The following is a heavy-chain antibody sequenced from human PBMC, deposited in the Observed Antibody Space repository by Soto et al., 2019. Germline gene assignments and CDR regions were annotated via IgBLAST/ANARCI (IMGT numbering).Heavy chain of an antibody. CDR2: ISGSGDDT. J-gene: IGHJ4*02. V-gene: IGHV3-23*01. D-gene: IGHD1-1*01. CDR1: GFTFSNFA. CDR3: ANPIPKTGTTFGF. Sequence: QLLESGGCFVQPGGSLRLSCVASGFTFSNFAMAWFRQAPGEGLEWVAAISGSGDDTFYADSMKGRFTISRDNSKDTMYLHINSLRAEDTAVYYCANPIPKTGTTFGFWGQGTLVTVSS.